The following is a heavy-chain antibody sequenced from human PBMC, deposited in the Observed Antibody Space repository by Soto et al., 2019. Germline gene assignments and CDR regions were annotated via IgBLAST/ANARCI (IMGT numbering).Heavy chain of an antibody. V-gene: IGHV3-15*07. CDR2: IKSKTDGGTT. CDR1: GFTFSNAW. CDR3: TTGLSNGYYNFDY. J-gene: IGHJ4*02. Sequence: PGGSLRLSCAASGFTFSNAWMNWVRQAPGKGLEWVGRIKSKTDGGTTVYAAPVKGRFTISRDDSKNTLYLQMNSLKTEDTAVYYCTTGLSNGYYNFDYWGQGTPVTVSS. D-gene: IGHD3-22*01.